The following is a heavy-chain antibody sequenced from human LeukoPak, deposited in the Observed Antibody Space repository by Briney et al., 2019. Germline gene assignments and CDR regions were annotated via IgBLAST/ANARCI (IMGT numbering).Heavy chain of an antibody. Sequence: SETLPLTCAVSGGPFSGYFWSWIRQSSGKGLEWIGEIHNSGTTNYNPSLNSRVTISEDTSKNQFYLNLSSVTAADTAVYYCARRYYYNLGSFPFDFWGQGTLVTVSS. CDR1: GGPFSGYF. V-gene: IGHV4-34*01. CDR3: ARRYYYNLGSFPFDF. CDR2: IHNSGTT. D-gene: IGHD3-10*01. J-gene: IGHJ4*02.